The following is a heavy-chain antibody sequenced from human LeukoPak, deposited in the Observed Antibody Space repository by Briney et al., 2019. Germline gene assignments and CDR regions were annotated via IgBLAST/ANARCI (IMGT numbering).Heavy chain of an antibody. CDR1: GFTFSSYS. Sequence: GGSLRLSCAASGFTFSSYSMNWVRQAPGKGLEWVGRIKSKTDGGTTDYAAPVKGRFTISRDDSKNTLYLQMNSLKTEDTAVYYCTTDSPPYIVGATGLDYWGQGTLVTVSS. V-gene: IGHV3-15*01. CDR3: TTDSPPYIVGATGLDY. D-gene: IGHD1-26*01. J-gene: IGHJ4*02. CDR2: IKSKTDGGTT.